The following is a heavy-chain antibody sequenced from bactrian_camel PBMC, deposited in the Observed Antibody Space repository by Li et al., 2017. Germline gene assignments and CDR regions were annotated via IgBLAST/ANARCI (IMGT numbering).Heavy chain of an antibody. Sequence: HVQLVESGGGSVEAGGSLRLSCAASGDYRSKCMAWFRQAPGKEREGVATFYTSPGVLTYADSVKGRFAIFKDNAKNTVHLQMTSLKPEDTAMYYCAGRDSVSRTVATHCETPGRVEYWGQGTQVTVS. CDR2: FYTSPGVL. V-gene: IGHV3S1*01. J-gene: IGHJ4*01. CDR1: GDYRSKC. CDR3: AGRDSVSRTVATHCETPGRVEY. D-gene: IGHD6*01.